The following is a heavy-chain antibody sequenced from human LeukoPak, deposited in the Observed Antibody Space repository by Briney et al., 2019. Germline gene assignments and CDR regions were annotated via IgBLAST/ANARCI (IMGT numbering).Heavy chain of an antibody. J-gene: IGHJ4*02. CDR1: GFTFSSYG. CDR3: AKDEKRLQYFDY. CDR2: ISYDGSNK. D-gene: IGHD5-24*01. V-gene: IGHV3-30*18. Sequence: GGSLRLSCAASGFTFSSYGMHWVRQAPGKGLEWVAVISYDGSNKYYADSVKGRFTISRDNSKNTLYLQMNSLRAEDTAVYYCAKDEKRLQYFDYWGQGTLVTVSS.